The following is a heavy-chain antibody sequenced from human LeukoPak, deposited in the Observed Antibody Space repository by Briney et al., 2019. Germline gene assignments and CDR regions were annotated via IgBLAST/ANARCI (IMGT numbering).Heavy chain of an antibody. D-gene: IGHD2-8*01. Sequence: AGGSLRLSCVASGFTFSTFEFNWVREAPGKGLEWVSYISRSGSTIYFADSVKGRFTISRDNAKNSLYLQMNTLRAEDTAVYYCARDPGRNGHFDYWGQGTLVTVSS. CDR1: GFTFSTFE. CDR3: ARDPGRNGHFDY. V-gene: IGHV3-48*03. CDR2: ISRSGSTI. J-gene: IGHJ4*02.